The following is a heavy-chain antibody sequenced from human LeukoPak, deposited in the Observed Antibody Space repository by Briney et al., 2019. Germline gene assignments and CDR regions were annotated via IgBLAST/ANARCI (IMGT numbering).Heavy chain of an antibody. Sequence: ASVKVSCKASGYTFTSYYMHWVRQAPGQGLEWMGIINPSGGSTSYAQKFQGGVTMTRDMSTSTDYMELRSLRSDDTAVYYCARGQLGDFDYWGQGTLVTVSS. CDR2: INPSGGST. CDR3: ARGQLGDFDY. CDR1: GYTFTSYY. D-gene: IGHD1-1*01. V-gene: IGHV1-46*01. J-gene: IGHJ4*02.